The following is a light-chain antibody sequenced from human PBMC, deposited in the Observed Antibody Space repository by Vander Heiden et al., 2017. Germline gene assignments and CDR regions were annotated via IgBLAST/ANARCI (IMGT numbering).Light chain of an antibody. J-gene: IGKJ1*01. CDR3: QQSDSTPWT. CDR2: AAS. CDR1: KSISSY. Sequence: DIQMTKSPSSLSASVGDRVTITCRASKSISSYLNWYQQKPGKAPKLLIYAASSLHSGVPSRFSGSGSGTDFTLTISRLQPEDFATYYCQQSDSTPWTFGQGTKVEIK. V-gene: IGKV1-39*01.